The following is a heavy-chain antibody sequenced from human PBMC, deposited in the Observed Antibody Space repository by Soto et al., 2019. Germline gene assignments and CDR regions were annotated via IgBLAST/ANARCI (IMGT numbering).Heavy chain of an antibody. D-gene: IGHD6-13*01. V-gene: IGHV1-69*12. CDR3: ARDASAAGTFREDAPDI. CDR2: IVPIFTLP. CDR1: GDTFSNYA. J-gene: IGHJ3*02. Sequence: QVQLVQSGAEVKKPGSSVKVACKDSGDTFSNYAINWVRQAPGQGLEWMGAIVPIFTLPNYAQKFQGRVTITADESTITAYMELSRLRCDDTATYYCARDASAAGTFREDAPDIWGQGTMVTVSS.